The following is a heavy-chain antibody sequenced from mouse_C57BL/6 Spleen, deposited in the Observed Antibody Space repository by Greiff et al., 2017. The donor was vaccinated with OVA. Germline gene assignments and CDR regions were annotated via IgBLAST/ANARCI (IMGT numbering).Heavy chain of an antibody. J-gene: IGHJ4*01. Sequence: VQLQQSGAELVRPGASVTLSCKASGYTFTDYEMHWVKQTPVHGLEWIGAIDPETGGTAYNQKFKGKAILTADKSSSTAYMELRSLTSEDSAVYYCTRSYSNYDAMDYWGQGTSVTVSS. D-gene: IGHD2-5*01. CDR2: IDPETGGT. CDR3: TRSYSNYDAMDY. V-gene: IGHV1-15*01. CDR1: GYTFTDYE.